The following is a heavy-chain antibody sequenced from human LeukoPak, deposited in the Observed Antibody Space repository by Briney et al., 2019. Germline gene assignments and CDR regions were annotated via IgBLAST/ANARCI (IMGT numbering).Heavy chain of an antibody. V-gene: IGHV1-2*02. J-gene: IGHJ4*02. CDR2: INPNSGGT. CDR1: GYTFTGYY. D-gene: IGHD3-22*01. Sequence: ASVKVSCKASGYTFTGYYMHWVRQAPGQGLEWMGWINPNSGGTNYAQKFQGRVTMTRDTSISTAYMELSRLRSGDTAVYYCARAKLGIVVVMRFEYWGQGTLVTVSS. CDR3: ARAKLGIVVVMRFEY.